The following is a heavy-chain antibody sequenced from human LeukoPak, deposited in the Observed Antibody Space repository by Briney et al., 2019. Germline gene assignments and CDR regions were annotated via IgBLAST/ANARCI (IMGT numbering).Heavy chain of an antibody. CDR3: ARVDSKGYSSGWYKV. D-gene: IGHD6-19*01. CDR2: INPNSGGT. CDR1: GYTFTSYY. V-gene: IGHV1-2*04. Sequence: GASVKVSCKASGYTFTSYYMHWVRQAPGQGLEWVGWINPNSGGTNYAQEFQGWVTMTRDTSISTAYMELSRLRSDDTAVYYCARVDSKGYSSGWYKVWGQGTLVTVSS. J-gene: IGHJ4*02.